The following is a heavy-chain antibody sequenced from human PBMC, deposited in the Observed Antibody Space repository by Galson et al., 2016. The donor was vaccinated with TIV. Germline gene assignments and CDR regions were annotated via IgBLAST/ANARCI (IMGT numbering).Heavy chain of an antibody. D-gene: IGHD4-23*01. V-gene: IGHV3-23*01. CDR3: AKRRNYGGDSFEN. Sequence: SLRLSCAASGFTFSNYAMHWVRQAPGKGLEWVSGISGSGGITYFADSVNGRFTISRDNSMNTLYLQLNSLRAEDTAVYYCAKRRNYGGDSFENWGQGTMVTVSS. CDR1: GFTFSNYA. CDR2: ISGSGGIT. J-gene: IGHJ3*02.